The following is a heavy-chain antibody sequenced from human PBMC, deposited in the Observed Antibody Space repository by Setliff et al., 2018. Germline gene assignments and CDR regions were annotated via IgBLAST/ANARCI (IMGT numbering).Heavy chain of an antibody. CDR2: IKSKAYGGTA. Sequence: PGGSLRLSCVGSGFGFSDAWTTWVRQAPGKGLEWVGHIKSKAYGGTADYATAVKGRFSISRDDSKNTLFLQINSLKTEDTALYYCTTDWSRGDSGNYLRLDYWGPGTLVTVSS. CDR1: GFGFSDAW. CDR3: TTDWSRGDSGNYLRLDY. J-gene: IGHJ4*02. V-gene: IGHV3-15*01. D-gene: IGHD3-10*01.